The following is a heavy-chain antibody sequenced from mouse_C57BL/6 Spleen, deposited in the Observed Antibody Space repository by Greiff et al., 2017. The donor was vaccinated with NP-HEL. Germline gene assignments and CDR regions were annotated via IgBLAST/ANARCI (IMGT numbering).Heavy chain of an antibody. CDR3: ARDSSGYVRAMDY. CDR2: IYPGSGNT. V-gene: IGHV1-82*01. Sequence: VMLVESGPELVKPGASVKISCKASGYAFSSSWMNWVKQRPGKGLEWIGRIYPGSGNTYYNEKFKGKATLTAEKSSSTAYMQLSSLTSEDSAVYFCARDSSGYVRAMDYWGQGTSVTVSS. D-gene: IGHD3-2*02. J-gene: IGHJ4*01. CDR1: GYAFSSSW.